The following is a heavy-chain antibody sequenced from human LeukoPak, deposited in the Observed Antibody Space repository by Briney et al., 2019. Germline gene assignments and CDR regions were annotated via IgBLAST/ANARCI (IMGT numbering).Heavy chain of an antibody. D-gene: IGHD2-2*01. V-gene: IGHV1-18*04. CDR3: ARGGLYCSSTSCYGIEY. CDR1: GYTFTSYG. Sequence: ASVKVSCKAAGYTFTSYGISWLRQAPGQGLEWMVWISAYNGNTNYAQKLQGRVTMTTDTSTSTVYMELRSLRSDDTAVYYCARGGLYCSSTSCYGIEYWGQGTLVTVSS. CDR2: ISAYNGNT. J-gene: IGHJ4*02.